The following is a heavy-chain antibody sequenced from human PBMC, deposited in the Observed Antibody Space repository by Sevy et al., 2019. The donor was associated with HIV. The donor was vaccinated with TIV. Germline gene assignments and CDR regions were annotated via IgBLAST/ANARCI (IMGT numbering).Heavy chain of an antibody. J-gene: IGHJ6*03. CDR1: GFSFDSYG. V-gene: IGHV3-23*01. CDR3: AKGGGGHYDPDEIGYYFYYYNMDV. CDR2: ISGSGTRT. Sequence: GGSLRISCAVSGFSFDSYGMTWVRQAPGKGLEWVSGISGSGTRTYYADSVKGRFSISRDNSKNRLYLQMNSLRSEDTGIYYCAKGGGGHYDPDEIGYYFYYYNMDVWGKGTTVTVSS. D-gene: IGHD3-22*01.